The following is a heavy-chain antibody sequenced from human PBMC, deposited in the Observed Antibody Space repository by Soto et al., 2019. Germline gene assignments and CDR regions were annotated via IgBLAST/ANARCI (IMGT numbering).Heavy chain of an antibody. D-gene: IGHD3-22*01. V-gene: IGHV3-23*01. CDR3: SKDYAYYDSSGYYPPFDY. Sequence: EVQLLESGGRLVQPGGSLRLSCAASGFTFSSNAMSWVRQAPGKGLEWVSAISGSGGSTYYADSVKGRFTISRDNSKNTLYLQMNSLRAEDTAVYYCSKDYAYYDSSGYYPPFDYWGQGTLVTVSS. CDR1: GFTFSSNA. CDR2: ISGSGGST. J-gene: IGHJ4*02.